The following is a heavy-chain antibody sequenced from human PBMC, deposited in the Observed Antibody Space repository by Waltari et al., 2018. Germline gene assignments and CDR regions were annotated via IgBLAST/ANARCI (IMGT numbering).Heavy chain of an antibody. V-gene: IGHV4-34*01. CDR2: INHSGST. CDR3: ARKGLPGLYSSSPRGYYYYYGMDV. J-gene: IGHJ6*02. D-gene: IGHD6-13*01. CDR1: GGSFSGYY. Sequence: QVQLQQWGAGLLKPSETLSLTCAVYGGSFSGYYWSWIRQPPGKGLEWIGEINHSGSTNYNPSLKSRVTISVDTSKNQFSLKLSSVTAADTAVYYCARKGLPGLYSSSPRGYYYYYGMDVWGQGTTVTVSS.